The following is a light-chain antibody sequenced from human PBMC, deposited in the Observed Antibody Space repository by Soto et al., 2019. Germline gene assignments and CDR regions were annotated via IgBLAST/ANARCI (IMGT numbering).Light chain of an antibody. V-gene: IGLV1-44*01. Sequence: QSVLTQPPSASGTPGQRVTLSCSGSSSNIGSNPVTWYQQLPGTAPKLLNYSANYRPSGVPDRFSGSKSGTSASLAISGLQSEDEADYSCAAWDDGLNGVVFGGGTKLTVL. CDR2: SAN. CDR1: SSNIGSNP. CDR3: AAWDDGLNGVV. J-gene: IGLJ3*02.